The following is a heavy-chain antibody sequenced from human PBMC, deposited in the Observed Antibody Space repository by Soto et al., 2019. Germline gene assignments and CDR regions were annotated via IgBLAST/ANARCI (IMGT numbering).Heavy chain of an antibody. Sequence: QAHLEQSGAEVKRPGASVKVSCKASGYTFSDFDINWLRQASGQGPEWMGWMNAKSGDTFFAQRFQGKSKMTWDTSLSTAYMEVGSLTSDDTAMYYCARGNPFNYACFDVWGQGTTVAVSS. CDR1: GYTFSDFD. CDR3: ARGNPFNYACFDV. CDR2: MNAKSGDT. D-gene: IGHD3-16*01. V-gene: IGHV1-8*01. J-gene: IGHJ6*02.